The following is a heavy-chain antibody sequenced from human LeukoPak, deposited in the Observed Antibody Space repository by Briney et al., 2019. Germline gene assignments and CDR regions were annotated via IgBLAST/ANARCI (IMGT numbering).Heavy chain of an antibody. CDR1: GGSISTYY. CDR2: IYTSGST. Sequence: SETLSLTCTVSGGSISTYYWSWIRQPAGKGLEWIGRIYTSGSTNYNPSLKSRVTMSVDTSKNRFSLKLSSATAADTAVYYCARDSDYVWGSYRLDYWGQGTLVTVSS. V-gene: IGHV4-4*07. D-gene: IGHD3-16*02. J-gene: IGHJ4*02. CDR3: ARDSDYVWGSYRLDY.